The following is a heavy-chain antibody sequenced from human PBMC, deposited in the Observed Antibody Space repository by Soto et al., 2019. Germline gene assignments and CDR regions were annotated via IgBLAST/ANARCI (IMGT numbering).Heavy chain of an antibody. CDR3: ARGVPTIRMRQHVGSGDNWFDP. CDR2: IYYSGST. V-gene: IGHV4-59*01. D-gene: IGHD2-21*02. J-gene: IGHJ5*02. CDR1: GGSISSYY. Sequence: SETLSLTCTVSGGSISSYYWSWIRQPPGKGLEWIGYIYYSGSTNYNPSLKSRVTISVDTSKNQFSLKLSSVTAADTAVYYCARGVPTIRMRQHVGSGDNWFDPRGQGTLVTVSS.